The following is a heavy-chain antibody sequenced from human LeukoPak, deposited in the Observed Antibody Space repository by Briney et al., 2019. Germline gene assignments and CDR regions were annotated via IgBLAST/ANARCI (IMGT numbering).Heavy chain of an antibody. D-gene: IGHD3-10*01. CDR1: GGTFSSYA. Sequence: SAKVSCKASGGTFSSYAISWVRQAPGQGLEWMGGIIPIFGTANYAQKFQGRVTITADESTSTAYMELSSLRSEDTAVYYCAGRLTMVRGGLFDPWGQGTLVTVSS. CDR2: IIPIFGTA. V-gene: IGHV1-69*01. J-gene: IGHJ5*02. CDR3: AGRLTMVRGGLFDP.